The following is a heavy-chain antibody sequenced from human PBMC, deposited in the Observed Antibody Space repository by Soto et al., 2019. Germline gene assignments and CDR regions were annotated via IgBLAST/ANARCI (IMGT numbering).Heavy chain of an antibody. CDR1: GGSFNNDA. J-gene: IGHJ4*02. CDR3: AKARGESPMVQDDSLDY. CDR2: IIPLFGAP. V-gene: IGHV1-69*01. Sequence: QVQLVQSGAEVRKPGSSVKVSCKASGGSFNNDAISWVRQVLGQRLEWMGGIIPLFGAPNYAPDFQGRVSITADESTTTVYMELSSLTSEDTAMYFCAKARGESPMVQDDSLDYWGQGTLVSVAS. D-gene: IGHD1-1*01.